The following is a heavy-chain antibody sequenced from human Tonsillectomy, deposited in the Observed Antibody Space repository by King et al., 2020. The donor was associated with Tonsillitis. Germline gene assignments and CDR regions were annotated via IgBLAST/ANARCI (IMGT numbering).Heavy chain of an antibody. J-gene: IGHJ3*02. CDR1: GGSFSGYY. Sequence: VQLPQWGAGLLKPSETLSLTCAVYGGSFSGYYWSWIRQPPGKGLEWIGEINHSGSINYNPSLKSRVTVSVDTSKNQFSLKLSSVTAADTAVYYCARVPSDDILTGYYTDAFDIWGQGTMVTVSS. CDR2: INHSGSI. V-gene: IGHV4-34*01. D-gene: IGHD3-9*01. CDR3: ARVPSDDILTGYYTDAFDI.